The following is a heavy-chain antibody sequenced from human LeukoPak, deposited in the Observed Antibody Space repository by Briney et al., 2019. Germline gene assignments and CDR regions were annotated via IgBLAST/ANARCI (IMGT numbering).Heavy chain of an antibody. CDR3: AREFRTTTWSFDAFDL. V-gene: IGHV1-2*02. CDR2: INPTSGAT. J-gene: IGHJ3*01. CDR1: GYTFTDYY. Sequence: ASVKVSCKSSGYTFTDYYMRWVRQAPGQGLDWVDWINPTSGATNYAQKFQGRVTMTRDTSNNTSYMELSRLRSDDTAVYYCAREFRTTTWSFDAFDLWGQGTMVTVSS. D-gene: IGHD1/OR15-1a*01.